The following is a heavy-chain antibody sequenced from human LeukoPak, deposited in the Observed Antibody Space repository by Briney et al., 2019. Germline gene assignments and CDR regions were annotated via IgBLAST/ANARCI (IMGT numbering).Heavy chain of an antibody. CDR3: ARGDESNYYDSSGYYSPFDY. CDR2: INPSGGST. V-gene: IGHV1-46*01. J-gene: IGHJ4*02. Sequence: GASVKVSCKASGYTFTSYHMHWVRQAPGQGLEWMGIINPSGGSTSYAQKFQGRVTMTRDMSTSTVYMELSSLRSEDTAVYYCARGDESNYYDSSGYYSPFDYWGQGTLVTVSS. CDR1: GYTFTSYH. D-gene: IGHD3-22*01.